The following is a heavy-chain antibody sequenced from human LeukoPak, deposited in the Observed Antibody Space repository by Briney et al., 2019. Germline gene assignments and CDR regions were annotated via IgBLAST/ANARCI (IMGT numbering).Heavy chain of an antibody. V-gene: IGHV2-5*01. D-gene: IGHD3-22*01. J-gene: IGHJ4*02. CDR3: AHRKVYDSSGYYFDY. CDR2: IYWNDDK. Sequence: SGPTLVKPTQTLTLTCTFSGFSLSTSGVGVGWIRQPPGKALEWLALIYWNDDKRYSPSLKSRLTITKDTSKNQVVLTMTNMDPVDTATYYCAHRKVYDSSGYYFDYWGQGTLVTVSS. CDR1: GFSLSTSGVG.